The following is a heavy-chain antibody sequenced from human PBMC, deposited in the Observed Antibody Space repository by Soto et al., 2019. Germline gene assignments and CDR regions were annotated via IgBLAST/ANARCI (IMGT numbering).Heavy chain of an antibody. D-gene: IGHD6-13*01. Sequence: QLVESGGGLVQPGGSPRLSCAASGFTFKSYWMSWVRQAPGKGLEWVANIKQDGSEEYYVDSVKGRFTISRDNAKNSQYLQMNSLRAEDTAVYYCVRGVSWAFDYWGQGTLVTVSS. CDR2: IKQDGSEE. V-gene: IGHV3-7*01. CDR3: VRGVSWAFDY. CDR1: GFTFKSYW. J-gene: IGHJ4*02.